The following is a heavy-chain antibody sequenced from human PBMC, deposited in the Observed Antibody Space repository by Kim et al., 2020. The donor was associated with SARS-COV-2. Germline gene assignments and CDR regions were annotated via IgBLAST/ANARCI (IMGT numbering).Heavy chain of an antibody. V-gene: IGHV3-15*01. CDR2: VKSKTDGETT. J-gene: IGHJ4*02. D-gene: IGHD6-13*01. CDR3: TTLISAAGRGY. CDR1: GFTFSDVW. Sequence: GGSLRLPCAASGFTFSDVWMSWVRQAPGKGLEWVGRVKSKTDGETTDYAAPVRGRFTVSRDDSKDMLYLQMNSLKTEDTAIYYCTTLISAAGRGYWGQGTLVTVSS.